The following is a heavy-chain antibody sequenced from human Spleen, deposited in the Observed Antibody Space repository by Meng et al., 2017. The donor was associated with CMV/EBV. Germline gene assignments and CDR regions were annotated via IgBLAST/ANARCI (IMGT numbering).Heavy chain of an antibody. V-gene: IGHV2-5*01. J-gene: IGHJ5*02. CDR2: VYWNDDR. CDR1: VMV. CDR3: ASRQAGAYNYGTSGYYDWFDP. Sequence: VMVVGFIRQPPGQAPEWLSAVYWNDDRRCSPSLKSRLTITKDTSKNQVVLRMTNIDPVDTGTYYCASRQAGAYNYGTSGYYDWFDPWGQGTLVTVSS. D-gene: IGHD3-22*01.